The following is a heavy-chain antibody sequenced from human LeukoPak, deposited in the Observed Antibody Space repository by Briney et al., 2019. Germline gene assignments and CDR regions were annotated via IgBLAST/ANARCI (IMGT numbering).Heavy chain of an antibody. CDR2: IWYDGSNK. D-gene: IGHD6-13*01. CDR1: GFTFSSYG. V-gene: IGHV3-33*06. CDR3: AKDFLAGSWYYFDY. Sequence: GGSLRLSCAASGFTFSSYGMHWVRQAPGKGLEWVAVIWYDGSNKYYAYSVKGRFTISRDNSKNTLYLQMNSLRAEDTAAYYCAKDFLAGSWYYFDYWGQGTLVTVSS. J-gene: IGHJ4*02.